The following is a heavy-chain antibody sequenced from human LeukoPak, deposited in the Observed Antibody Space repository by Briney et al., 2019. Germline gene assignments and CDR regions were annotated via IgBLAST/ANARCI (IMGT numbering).Heavy chain of an antibody. V-gene: IGHV3-53*01. CDR2: IYSGGST. Sequence: GGSLRLSCAASGFTLSSSYMSWVRQAPGRGLEGGSVIYSGGSTYYADSVRGRFTISRDTSKRTMYRQMNNLRAETTPVHYCASQRGYSYGYYYYYIDVWGKGTTVSVSS. CDR1: GFTLSSSY. CDR3: ASQRGYSYGYYYYYIDV. D-gene: IGHD5-18*01. J-gene: IGHJ6*03.